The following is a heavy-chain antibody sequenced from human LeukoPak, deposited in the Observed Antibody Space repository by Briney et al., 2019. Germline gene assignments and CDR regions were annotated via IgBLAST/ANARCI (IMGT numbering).Heavy chain of an antibody. CDR3: ARVRFGELSVFDY. CDR1: GYSISSGYY. CDR2: IYHSGST. D-gene: IGHD3-10*01. J-gene: IGHJ4*02. V-gene: IGHV4-38-2*01. Sequence: PSETLSLTCAVSGYSISSGYYWGWIRQPPGKGLEWIGSIYHSGSTYYNPSLKSRVTISVDTSKNQFSLKLSSVTAADTAVYYCARVRFGELSVFDYWGQGTLVTVSS.